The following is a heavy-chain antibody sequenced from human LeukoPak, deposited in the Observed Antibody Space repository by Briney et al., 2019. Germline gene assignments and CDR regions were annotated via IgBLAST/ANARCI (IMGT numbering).Heavy chain of an antibody. Sequence: GGSLRLSCAASGFTFSSYEMIWVRQAPGKGLERVSYIGTSGSSIYYADSVKGRFTISRDNAKNSLYLQMNSLRDEDTAVYYCARDEKLRTGVWYFDYWGQGTLVTVSS. CDR1: GFTFSSYE. CDR3: ARDEKLRTGVWYFDY. J-gene: IGHJ4*02. D-gene: IGHD7-27*01. V-gene: IGHV3-48*03. CDR2: IGTSGSSI.